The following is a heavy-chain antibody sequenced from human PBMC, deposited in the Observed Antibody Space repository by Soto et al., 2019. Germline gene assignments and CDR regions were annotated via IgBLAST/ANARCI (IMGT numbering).Heavy chain of an antibody. J-gene: IGHJ4*02. CDR2: IKQDGSEK. Sequence: GGSLRLSCAASGFTFSSYWMSWVRQAPGKGLEWVANIKQDGSEKYYVDSVKGRFTISRDNAKNSLYLQMNSLRAEDTAVYYCAKDQFYGDYLFDYWGQGTLVTVSS. CDR3: AKDQFYGDYLFDY. D-gene: IGHD4-17*01. V-gene: IGHV3-7*01. CDR1: GFTFSSYW.